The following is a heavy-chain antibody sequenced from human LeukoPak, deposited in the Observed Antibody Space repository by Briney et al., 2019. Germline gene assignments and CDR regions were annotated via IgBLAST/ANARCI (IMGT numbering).Heavy chain of an antibody. CDR2: ISGSGGST. Sequence: GGSLRLSCAASGFTFSSYAMSWVRQPPGKGLEWVSAISGSGGSTYYADSVKGRFTISRDNSKNTLYLQMNSLRAEDTAVYYCASHDQYCTNGVCYGNWSNDYWGQGTLVTVSS. D-gene: IGHD2-8*01. V-gene: IGHV3-23*01. J-gene: IGHJ4*02. CDR3: ASHDQYCTNGVCYGNWSNDY. CDR1: GFTFSSYA.